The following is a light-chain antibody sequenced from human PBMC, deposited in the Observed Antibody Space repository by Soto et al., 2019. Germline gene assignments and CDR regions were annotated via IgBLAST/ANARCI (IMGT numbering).Light chain of an antibody. CDR2: GAS. CDR1: QSVSNNY. J-gene: IGKJ2*01. CDR3: QQYGSSLPYT. Sequence: EVLLTQAPGTLSLSRVERATLSCRARQSVSNNYLAWYQQKPGQAPRLLIYGASSRATGIPDMFSGSGSGTDFTLNISRLEPEDFAVYYCQQYGSSLPYTFGQETKLAIK. V-gene: IGKV3-20*01.